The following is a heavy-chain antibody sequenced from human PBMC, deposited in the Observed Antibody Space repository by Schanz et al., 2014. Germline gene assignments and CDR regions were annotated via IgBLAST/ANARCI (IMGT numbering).Heavy chain of an antibody. CDR2: IIPILGIA. CDR3: ARDQSPYTNSSDVRYFDY. CDR1: RSTFSSYS. J-gene: IGHJ4*02. Sequence: QVQLVQSGAEVKKPGSSVKVSCKASRSTFSSYSISWVRQAPGQGLEWMGRIIPILGIANYAQKFQGRVTNTADKSTSTAYMDLRSLRSDDTAVYYCARDQSPYTNSSDVRYFDYWGQGSLVTVSS. D-gene: IGHD6-6*01. V-gene: IGHV1-69*04.